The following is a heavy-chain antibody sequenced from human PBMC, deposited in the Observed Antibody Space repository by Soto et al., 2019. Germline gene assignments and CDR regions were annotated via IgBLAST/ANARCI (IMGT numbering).Heavy chain of an antibody. V-gene: IGHV3-23*01. CDR2: ISATGTTT. CDR1: EFSFSSYA. J-gene: IGHJ4*02. Sequence: EVQLMESGGGLVQPGGSMRLSCAASEFSFSSYALNWVRKAPGKGLEWVSAISATGTTTYYADSVKGRFTISRDNSKRTLFLQMNSLSPEDTAVYYCATYSSPFDYWGQGTLVTVSS. D-gene: IGHD6-13*01. CDR3: ATYSSPFDY.